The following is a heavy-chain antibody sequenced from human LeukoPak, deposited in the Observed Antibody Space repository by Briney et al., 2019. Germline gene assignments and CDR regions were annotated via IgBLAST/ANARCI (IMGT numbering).Heavy chain of an antibody. D-gene: IGHD6-13*01. J-gene: IGHJ5*02. Sequence: TSETLSLTCAVYGGSFSGYYWSWIRQPPGKGLEWIGEINHSGSTNYNPSLKSRVTISVDTSKNQFSLKLSSVTAADTAVYYCARGDLAAAGTGWFDPWGQGTLVTVSS. CDR1: GGSFSGYY. CDR3: ARGDLAAAGTGWFDP. V-gene: IGHV4-34*01. CDR2: INHSGST.